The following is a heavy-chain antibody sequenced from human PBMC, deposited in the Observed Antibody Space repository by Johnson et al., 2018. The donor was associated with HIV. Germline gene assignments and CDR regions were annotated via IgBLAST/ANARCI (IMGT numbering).Heavy chain of an antibody. CDR3: ARGEGDYYYDSSGVHAFDI. CDR1: GFTFSSYD. Sequence: VQLVESGGGLVQPGGSLRLSCAASGFTFSSYDMHWVRQATGKGLEWVSAIGTAGDTYYPGSVKGRFTISRENAKNSLYLQMNSLRAGDTAVYYCARGEGDYYYDSSGVHAFDIWGQGTMVTVSS. V-gene: IGHV3-13*01. D-gene: IGHD3-22*01. CDR2: IGTAGDT. J-gene: IGHJ3*02.